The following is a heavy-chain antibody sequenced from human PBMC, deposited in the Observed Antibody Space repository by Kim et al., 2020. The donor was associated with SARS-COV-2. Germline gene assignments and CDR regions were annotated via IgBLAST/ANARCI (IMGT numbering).Heavy chain of an antibody. CDR2: IYYSGST. V-gene: IGHV4-39*02. CDR1: GDSLDTISYY. CDR3: ASHSPRKGLKGDYFDY. J-gene: IGHJ4*02. Sequence: SETLSLTCTVSGDSLDTISYYWGWIRQPPGKGLEWIGSIYYSGSTYYNPSLKGRITMSQDTSNNFFSLKLKSVTAADTAAYFCASHSPRKGLKGDYFDYWGQGALVTVSS.